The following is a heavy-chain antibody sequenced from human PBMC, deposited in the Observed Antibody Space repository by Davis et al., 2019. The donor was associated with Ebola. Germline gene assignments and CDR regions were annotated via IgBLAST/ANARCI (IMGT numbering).Heavy chain of an antibody. CDR2: IYPGDSDT. V-gene: IGHV5-51*01. CDR1: GYSFTSYW. CDR3: ARLTFWSGYYTPALGY. D-gene: IGHD3-3*01. J-gene: IGHJ4*02. Sequence: KVSCKGSGYSFTSYWIGWVRQMPGKGLEWMGIIYPGDSDTNYSPSFQGHVTISADKSISTAYLQWSSLKASDTAMYYCARLTFWSGYYTPALGYWGQGTLVTVSS.